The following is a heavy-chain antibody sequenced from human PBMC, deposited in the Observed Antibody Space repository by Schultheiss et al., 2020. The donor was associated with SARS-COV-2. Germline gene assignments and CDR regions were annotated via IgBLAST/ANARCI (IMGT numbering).Heavy chain of an antibody. Sequence: GESLKISCAASGFTFSSYAMSWVRQAPGKGLEWVSAISGSGGSTYYADSVKGRFTISRDNSKNTLYLQMNSLRAEDTAVYYCAKVSTGYYYGSGSYCFDYWGQGTLVTVSS. J-gene: IGHJ4*02. CDR1: GFTFSSYA. CDR3: AKVSTGYYYGSGSYCFDY. V-gene: IGHV3-23*01. D-gene: IGHD3-10*01. CDR2: ISGSGGST.